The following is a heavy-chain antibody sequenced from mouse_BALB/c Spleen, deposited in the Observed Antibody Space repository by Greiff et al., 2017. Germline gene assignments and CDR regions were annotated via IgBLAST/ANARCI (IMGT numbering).Heavy chain of an antibody. J-gene: IGHJ4*01. V-gene: IGHV5-15*02. CDR3: ARDGGGLPEAMDY. Sequence: EVKVIESGGGLVQPGGSRKLSCAASGFTFSDYGMAWVRQPPGKGPEWVAFISNLAYSIYYADTVTGRCTITRENDKNTLYLEMSSLRSEDTAMYCCARDGGGLPEAMDYWGQGTSVTVSS. D-gene: IGHD3-2*02. CDR1: GFTFSDYG. CDR2: ISNLAYSI.